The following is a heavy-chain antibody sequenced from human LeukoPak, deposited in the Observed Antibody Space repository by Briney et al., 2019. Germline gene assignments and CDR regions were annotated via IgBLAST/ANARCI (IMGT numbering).Heavy chain of an antibody. CDR1: GYTFTGYY. CDR2: INPNSGGT. Sequence: ASVKVSCKASGYTFTGYYMHWVRQAPGQGLEWMGWINPNSGGTNYAQKFQGRVTMTRDTSISTAYMELSRLRSDDTAVYYCARDKMRGYIVVVAAATPGGGMDVWGQGTTVTVSS. CDR3: ARDKMRGYIVVVAAATPGGGMDV. J-gene: IGHJ6*02. D-gene: IGHD2-15*01. V-gene: IGHV1-2*02.